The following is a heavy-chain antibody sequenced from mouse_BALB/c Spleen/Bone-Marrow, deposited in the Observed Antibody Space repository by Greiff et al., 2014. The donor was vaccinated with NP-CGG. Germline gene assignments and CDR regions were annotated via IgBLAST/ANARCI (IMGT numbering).Heavy chain of an antibody. CDR3: ARYRYDWYFDV. D-gene: IGHD2-14*01. V-gene: IGHV1-4*01. Sequence: QVQLQQPGAELARPGASVKMSCKASGYTFTSYTMHWVKRRPGQGLEWIGYINPSSGYTNYNQKFKDKATLTADKSPSTAYMQLSSLTSEGSAVYYCARYRYDWYFDVWGAGTTVTVSS. CDR1: GYTFTSYT. CDR2: INPSSGYT. J-gene: IGHJ1*01.